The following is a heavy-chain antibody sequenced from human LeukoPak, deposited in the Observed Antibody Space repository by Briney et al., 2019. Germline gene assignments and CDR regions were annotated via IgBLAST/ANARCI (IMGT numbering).Heavy chain of an antibody. CDR3: ARAKLQLVQDY. CDR2: IYYSGST. CDR1: GGSISSSNW. J-gene: IGHJ4*02. Sequence: PSETLSLTCAVSGGSISSSNWWSWVRQPPGKGLEWIGYIYYSGSTNYNPSLKSRVTISVDTSKNQFSLKLTSVTAADTAVYYCARAKLQLVQDYWGQGTLVTVSS. V-gene: IGHV4-4*02. D-gene: IGHD6-13*01.